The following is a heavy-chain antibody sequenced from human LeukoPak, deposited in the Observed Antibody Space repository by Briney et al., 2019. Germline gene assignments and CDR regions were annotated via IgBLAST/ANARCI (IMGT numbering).Heavy chain of an antibody. J-gene: IGHJ4*02. V-gene: IGHV4-59*02. Sequence: SETLSLTCTVSGGSVSSYFWSWIRQPPGKGLEWIGYVYYSGSTNYNPSLKSRVTISVDTSKTQFSLKLSSVTAADTAVYYCARVGFYGDYIFDYWGQGTLVTVSS. D-gene: IGHD4-17*01. CDR1: GGSVSSYF. CDR3: ARVGFYGDYIFDY. CDR2: VYYSGST.